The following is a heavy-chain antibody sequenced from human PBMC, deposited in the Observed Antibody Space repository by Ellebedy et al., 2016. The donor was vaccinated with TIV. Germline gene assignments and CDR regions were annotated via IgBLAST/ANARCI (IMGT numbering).Heavy chain of an antibody. Sequence: SETLSLXXTVSGGSISSYYWSWIRQPPGKGLEWIGYMYYSGSTNYNPSLKSRVTISVDTSNNQFSLKLTSVTAADTAVYYCARAPGYYRGYMDVWGKGTTVSVSS. D-gene: IGHD1-26*01. CDR1: GGSISSYY. J-gene: IGHJ6*03. CDR3: ARAPGYYRGYMDV. CDR2: MYYSGST. V-gene: IGHV4-59*01.